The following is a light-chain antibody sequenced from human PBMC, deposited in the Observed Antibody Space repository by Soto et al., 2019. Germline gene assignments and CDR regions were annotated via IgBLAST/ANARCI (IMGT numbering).Light chain of an antibody. J-gene: IGKJ4*01. CDR1: QSVLYDANNKNY. CDR2: WSS. CDR3: QQYYDTPLT. V-gene: IGKV4-1*01. Sequence: DIVMTQSPDSLAASLGERATINCKSSQSVLYDANNKNYLGWYQLKPRQPPKLLISWSSTREDGVPDRFSGSGSGTDFTLNISSLQAEDVAIYYCQQYYDTPLTFGGGTQVEIK.